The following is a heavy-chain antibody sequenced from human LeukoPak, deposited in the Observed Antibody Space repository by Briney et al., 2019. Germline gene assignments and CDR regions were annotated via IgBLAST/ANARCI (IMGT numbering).Heavy chain of an antibody. D-gene: IGHD2-21*02. CDR3: ASVTLSGGMDV. J-gene: IGHJ6*02. V-gene: IGHV3-23*01. CDR1: GFTFSSHV. Sequence: GGSLRLSCAASGFTFSSHVMTWVRQAPGKGLEWFSTINGDGGNTYYPDSVKGRFTISRDNSKNTLYLQMNSLRAEDTAVYYCASVTLSGGMDVWGQGTTVTVSS. CDR2: INGDGGNT.